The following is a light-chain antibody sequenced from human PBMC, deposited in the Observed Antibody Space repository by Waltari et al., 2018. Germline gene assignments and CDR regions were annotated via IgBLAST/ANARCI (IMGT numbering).Light chain of an antibody. V-gene: IGLV1-47*01. J-gene: IGLJ3*02. Sequence: QSVLTQPPSPSATPWQRVTLPRSRTSSNIRNPYLFWYQQLPGMAPKLLIYRINQRPSGVPDRISGSKSGTSASLAFSGLRSEDEADYYCTAWDDSLSGWVLGGGTKVTVL. CDR3: TAWDDSLSGWV. CDR2: RIN. CDR1: SSNIRNPY.